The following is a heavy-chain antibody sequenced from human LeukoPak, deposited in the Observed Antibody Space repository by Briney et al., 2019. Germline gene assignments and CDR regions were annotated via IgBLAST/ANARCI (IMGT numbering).Heavy chain of an antibody. D-gene: IGHD2-2*02. CDR3: ARQYCRGTNCYTGSSYYLDY. Sequence: GESLKISCKGSGYSFSNYWIGWVRQMPGKGLEWMGIIYPGDSATRYISSFQGQVTILADKSISTAYLQWSSLKASDTAMYYCARQYCRGTNCYTGSSYYLDYWGQGTLVTVSS. CDR2: IYPGDSAT. CDR1: GYSFSNYW. V-gene: IGHV5-51*01. J-gene: IGHJ4*02.